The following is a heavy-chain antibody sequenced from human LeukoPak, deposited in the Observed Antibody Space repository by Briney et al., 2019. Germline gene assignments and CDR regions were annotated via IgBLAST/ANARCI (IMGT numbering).Heavy chain of an antibody. V-gene: IGHV4-39*07. J-gene: IGHJ5*02. D-gene: IGHD2-15*01. CDR2: IYYSGST. CDR3: AREVYEYCSGGSCPGWFDP. CDR1: GGSISSSSYY. Sequence: SETLSLTCTVSGGSISSSSYYWGWIRQPPGKGLEWIGSIYYSGSTYYNPSLKSRVTISVDTSKNQFSLKLSSVTAADTAVYYCAREVYEYCSGGSCPGWFDPWGQGTLVTVSS.